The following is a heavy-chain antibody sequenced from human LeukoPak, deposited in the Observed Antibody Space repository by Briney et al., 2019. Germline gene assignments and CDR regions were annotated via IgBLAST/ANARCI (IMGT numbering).Heavy chain of an antibody. CDR1: GYILSNDW. J-gene: IGHJ4*02. D-gene: IGHD3-10*01. V-gene: IGHV3-7*04. CDR2: IKQDGSEK. CDR3: ARMAGGLWDY. Sequence: GGSLRLSCAASGYILSNDWTSWDRQAPGKGLDWVANIKQDGSEKYYVDSVKGRFTLSRDNAKNSLYRQMESLRVEDTAVYYWARMAGGLWDYWGQGTLVTVSS.